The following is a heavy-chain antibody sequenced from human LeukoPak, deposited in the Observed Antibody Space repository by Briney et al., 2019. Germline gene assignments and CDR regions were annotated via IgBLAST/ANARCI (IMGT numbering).Heavy chain of an antibody. D-gene: IGHD3-16*01. V-gene: IGHV4-59*02. J-gene: IGHJ4*02. CDR1: GDSVSSYY. CDR3: AVLGNYALDY. CDR2: IYHSGST. Sequence: SDTLSLTCTVSGDSVSSYYWSWIRQPPGKGLEWIVYIYHSGSTNYNPSLKSRVTTSVDTSRNQFSLNLSSVTAADTAVYYCAVLGNYALDYWGQGTLVTVSS.